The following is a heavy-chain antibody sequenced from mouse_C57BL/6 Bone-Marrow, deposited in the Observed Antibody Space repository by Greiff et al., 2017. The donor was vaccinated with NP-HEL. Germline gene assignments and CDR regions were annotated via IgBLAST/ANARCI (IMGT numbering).Heavy chain of an antibody. CDR1: GFTFSSYA. Sequence: EVKVVESGGGLVKPGGSLKLSCAASGFTFSSYAMSWVRQTPEKRLEWVATISDGGSYTYYPDNVKGRFTISRDNAKNNLYLQMSHLKSEDTAMYYCARGPKNLPDYDGSSYNAMDYWGQGTSVTVSS. D-gene: IGHD1-1*01. CDR3: ARGPKNLPDYDGSSYNAMDY. J-gene: IGHJ4*01. CDR2: ISDGGSYT. V-gene: IGHV5-4*03.